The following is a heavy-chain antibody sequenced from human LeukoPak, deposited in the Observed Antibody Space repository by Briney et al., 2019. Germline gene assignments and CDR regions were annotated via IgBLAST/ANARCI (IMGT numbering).Heavy chain of an antibody. J-gene: IGHJ4*02. CDR3: AKRVGIVVVTATGIDY. D-gene: IGHD2-21*02. V-gene: IGHV3-23*01. CDR1: GFTFSSYA. CDR2: ISGSGGST. Sequence: GGSLRLSCAASGFTFSSYAMSWARQAPGKGLEWVSAISGSGGSTYYADSVKGRFTISRDNSKNTLYLQMNSLRAEDTAVYYCAKRVGIVVVTATGIDYWGQGTLVTVSS.